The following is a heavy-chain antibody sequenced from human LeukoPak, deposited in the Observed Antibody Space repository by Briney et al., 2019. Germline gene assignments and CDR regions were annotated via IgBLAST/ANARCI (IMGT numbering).Heavy chain of an antibody. CDR2: ITHDGGAA. V-gene: IGHV3-43*01. D-gene: IGHD6-25*01. CDR1: GFTFNEYT. CDR3: AREKRRLVDY. J-gene: IGHJ4*02. Sequence: GGSLRLSCAASGFTFNEYTMHWVRQAPGKGLERVSLITHDGGAAFYADSARGRFTISRDNSRNSLYLQMDSLRTEDTALYYCAREKRRLVDYWGQGTLVTVSS.